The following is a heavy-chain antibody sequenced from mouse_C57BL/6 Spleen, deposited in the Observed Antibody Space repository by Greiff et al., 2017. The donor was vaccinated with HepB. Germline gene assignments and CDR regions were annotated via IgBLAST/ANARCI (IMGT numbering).Heavy chain of an antibody. J-gene: IGHJ1*03. V-gene: IGHV1-80*01. CDR1: GYAFSSYW. D-gene: IGHD2-5*01. CDR3: ARNLDYSNYGGYFDV. CDR2: IYPGDGDT. Sequence: VQLQQSGAELVKPGASVKISCKASGYAFSSYWMNWVKQRPGKGLEWIGQIYPGDGDTNYNGKFKGKATLTADKSSSTAYMQLSSLTSEDSAVYCCARNLDYSNYGGYFDVWGTGTTVTVSS.